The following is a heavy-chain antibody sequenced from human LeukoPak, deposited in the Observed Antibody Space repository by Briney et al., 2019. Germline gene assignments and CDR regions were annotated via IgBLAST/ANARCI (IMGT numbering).Heavy chain of an antibody. CDR2: IYYSGST. J-gene: IGHJ5*02. D-gene: IGHD2-2*03. Sequence: SETLSLTCTVSGGSISSYYWSWIRQPPGKGLEWIGYIYYSGSTNYNPSLKSRVTISVDTSKNQFSLELSSVTAADTAVYYCASGYCSSTSCLFDPWGQGTLVTVSS. V-gene: IGHV4-59*01. CDR1: GGSISSYY. CDR3: ASGYCSSTSCLFDP.